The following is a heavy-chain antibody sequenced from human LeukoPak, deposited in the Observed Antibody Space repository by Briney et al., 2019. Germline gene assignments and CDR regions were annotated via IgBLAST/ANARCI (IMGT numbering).Heavy chain of an antibody. J-gene: IGHJ4*02. CDR1: GFTFSSYA. D-gene: IGHD5-24*01. CDR2: ISGRGDTI. Sequence: GGSLRLSCAASGFTFSSYAMSWVRQAPGKGLEWVSAISGRGDTIFYADSLRGRFTVSRDNSKNTLYLQMNSLRAVDTAVYYCAKATMATTYFDYWGQGTLVTVSS. CDR3: AKATMATTYFDY. V-gene: IGHV3-23*01.